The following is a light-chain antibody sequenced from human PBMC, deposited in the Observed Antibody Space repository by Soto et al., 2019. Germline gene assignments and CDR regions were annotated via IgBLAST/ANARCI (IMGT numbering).Light chain of an antibody. CDR3: QQRSDSIT. CDR2: DAS. V-gene: IGKV3-11*01. J-gene: IGKJ5*01. Sequence: TQSPSSLSASVGDRVTRTCQASHDIRDHLNWFQQRPGQTPRLLIYDASTRAPGIPARFGGRGSGADFTLTISSLEPEDFAVYYCQQRSDSITFGQGTRLEIK. CDR1: HDIRDH.